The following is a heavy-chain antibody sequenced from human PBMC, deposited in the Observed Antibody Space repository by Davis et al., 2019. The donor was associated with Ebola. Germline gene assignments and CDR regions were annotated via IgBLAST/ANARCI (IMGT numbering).Heavy chain of an antibody. CDR2: IRSSDTTI. D-gene: IGHD6-19*01. V-gene: IGHV3-48*04. CDR3: TRGLTGWAEGAN. CDR1: GITFRSYW. J-gene: IGHJ4*02. Sequence: GESLKISCLASGITFRSYWMSWVRQAPGKGLEWVSSIRSSDTTIYYSDPVKGRFTVSRDNAKNSLYLQMNNVRAEDTAVYYCTRGLTGWAEGANWGQGSLVIVS.